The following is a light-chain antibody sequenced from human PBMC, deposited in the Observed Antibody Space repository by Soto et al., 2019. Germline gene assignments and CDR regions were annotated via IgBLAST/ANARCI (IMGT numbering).Light chain of an antibody. V-gene: IGLV2-14*03. CDR2: DVS. CDR3: SSFTTRNTRV. J-gene: IGLJ3*02. CDR1: SSDVGGNKY. Sequence: QSALTQPASVSGSPGQSITISCTGSSSDVGGNKYVSWYQQHPGEAPKVMIYDVSSRPSGVSDRFSGSKSGNTASLTISGLQAEDEGDYYCSSFTTRNTRVFGGGTKLTVL.